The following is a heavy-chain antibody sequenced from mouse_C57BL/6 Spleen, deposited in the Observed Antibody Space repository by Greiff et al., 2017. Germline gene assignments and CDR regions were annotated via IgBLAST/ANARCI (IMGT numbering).Heavy chain of an antibody. Sequence: VQLKQSGPELVKPGASVKISCKASGYSFTGYYMNWVKQSPETGLGWIGQINPSTGGTTYNQKFKGKATLTVDKSSSTAYMQLKSLTSEDSAVYYCAREGELLRYFDYWGQGTTLTVSS. CDR3: AREGELLRYFDY. V-gene: IGHV1-42*01. CDR2: INPSTGGT. J-gene: IGHJ2*01. CDR1: GYSFTGYY. D-gene: IGHD1-1*01.